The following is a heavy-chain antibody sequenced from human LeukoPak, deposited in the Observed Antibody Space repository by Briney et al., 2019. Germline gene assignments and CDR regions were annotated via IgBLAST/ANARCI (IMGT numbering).Heavy chain of an antibody. CDR1: GGSISSGSYH. J-gene: IGHJ4*02. Sequence: PSETLSLTCTVSGGSISSGSYHWSWIRQPAGKGLEWIGRIYTSGSTNYNPSLKSRVTISVDTSKNQFSLKLSSVTAADTAVYYCATGDSGSYYYWGQGTLVTVSS. D-gene: IGHD1-26*01. CDR3: ATGDSGSYYY. V-gene: IGHV4-61*02. CDR2: IYTSGST.